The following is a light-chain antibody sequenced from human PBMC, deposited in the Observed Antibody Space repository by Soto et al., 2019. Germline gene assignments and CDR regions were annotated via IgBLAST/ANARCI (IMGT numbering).Light chain of an antibody. Sequence: QSVLTQPPSASGTPGQRVTNSCSGSSSNIGSNTVNWYQQLPGTAPKLLIYSNNQRPSGVPDRFSGSKSGTSASLAISGLQSEDEGDYYCAAWDDSLNGYVFGTGTKLTVL. CDR1: SSNIGSNT. V-gene: IGLV1-44*01. J-gene: IGLJ1*01. CDR3: AAWDDSLNGYV. CDR2: SNN.